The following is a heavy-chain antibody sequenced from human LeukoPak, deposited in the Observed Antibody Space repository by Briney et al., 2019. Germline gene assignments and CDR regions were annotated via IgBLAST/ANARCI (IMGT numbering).Heavy chain of an antibody. D-gene: IGHD2-21*01. Sequence: GGSLRLSCAASGFTFSSYSMTWVRQAPGKGLEWVSYISSSSSTIHYADSVKGRFTISRDNSKNTLYLQMNSLRAEDTAVYYCATKVMAWGQGTLVTVSS. J-gene: IGHJ5*02. CDR2: ISSSSSTI. CDR3: ATKVMA. CDR1: GFTFSSYS. V-gene: IGHV3-48*01.